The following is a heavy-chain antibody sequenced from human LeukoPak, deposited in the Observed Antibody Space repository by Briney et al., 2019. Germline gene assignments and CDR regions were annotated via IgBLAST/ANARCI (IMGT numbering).Heavy chain of an antibody. Sequence: SETLSLTCAVYGGSFSGYYWSWIRQPPGKGLEWIGEINHSGSTNYNPSLKSRVTISVDTSKNQFSLKLSSVTAADTAVYYCARGLSWYSSSFRFDPWGQGTLVTVSS. D-gene: IGHD6-6*01. V-gene: IGHV4-34*01. CDR3: ARGLSWYSSSFRFDP. CDR1: GGSFSGYY. J-gene: IGHJ5*02. CDR2: INHSGST.